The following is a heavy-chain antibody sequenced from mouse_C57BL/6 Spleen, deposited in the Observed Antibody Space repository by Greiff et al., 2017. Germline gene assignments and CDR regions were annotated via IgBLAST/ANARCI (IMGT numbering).Heavy chain of an antibody. V-gene: IGHV5-17*01. J-gene: IGHJ4*01. CDR2: ISSGSSTI. Sequence: VQLKESGGGLVKPGGSLKLSCAASGFTFSDYGMHWVRQAPEKGLEWVAYISSGSSTIYYADTVKGRFTISRDNAKNTLFLQMTSLRSEDTAMYYCARIYYYGSSYYAMDYWGQGTSVTVSS. D-gene: IGHD1-1*01. CDR3: ARIYYYGSSYYAMDY. CDR1: GFTFSDYG.